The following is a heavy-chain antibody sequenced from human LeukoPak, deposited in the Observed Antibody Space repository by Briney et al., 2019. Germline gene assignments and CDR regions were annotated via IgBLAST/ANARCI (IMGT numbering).Heavy chain of an antibody. V-gene: IGHV3-48*04. CDR2: VGISSGNT. CDR3: ARGRPEFFGSGTYLND. Sequence: GGSLRLSCAASGFTFSDYSMNWVRQAPGKGLEWISYVGISSGNTKYADSVKGRFTISGDSAKNSVFLQMNSLRVEDTAVYYCARGRPEFFGSGTYLNDWGQGTLVTVSS. CDR1: GFTFSDYS. J-gene: IGHJ4*02. D-gene: IGHD3-10*01.